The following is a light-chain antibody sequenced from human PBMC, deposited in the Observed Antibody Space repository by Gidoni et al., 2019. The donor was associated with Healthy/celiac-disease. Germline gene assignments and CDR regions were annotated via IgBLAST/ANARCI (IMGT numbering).Light chain of an antibody. CDR2: AAS. V-gene: IGKV1-27*01. J-gene: IGKJ1*01. CDR3: QKYNSAPRT. Sequence: DIQMTQSPSSLSASVGDRVPITCRASQGISNYLAWYQQKPGKVPKLLIYAASTLQSGVPSRFSGSGSGTDFTLTISSLQPEDVATYYCQKYNSAPRTFXQXTKVEIK. CDR1: QGISNY.